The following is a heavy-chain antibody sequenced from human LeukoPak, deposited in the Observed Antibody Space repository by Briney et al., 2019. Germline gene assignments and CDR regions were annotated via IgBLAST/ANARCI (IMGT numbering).Heavy chain of an antibody. J-gene: IGHJ6*02. V-gene: IGHV4-39*07. CDR1: GGSLSTSTYH. D-gene: IGHD1-7*01. CDR3: ARDNWNYGSSMDV. Sequence: SETLSLTCTVSGGSLSTSTYHWGWIRQPPGKGLEWIGSIYYSGSTNYNPSLKSRVTISVDTSKNQFSLKLSSVTAADTAVYYCARDNWNYGSSMDVWGQGTTVTVSS. CDR2: IYYSGST.